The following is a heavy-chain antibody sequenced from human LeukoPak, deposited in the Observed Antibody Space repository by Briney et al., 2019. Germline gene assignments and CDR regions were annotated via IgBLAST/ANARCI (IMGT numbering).Heavy chain of an antibody. CDR2: IYYSGNT. V-gene: IGHV4-59*01. CDR3: ARGSGRHYDSSLYYFDY. Sequence: SETLSLTCTVSGGFINSYYWSWIRQPPGKGLEWIGYIYYSGNTNYNPSLKSRVTISVDTSKNQFSLKLSSVTAADTAMYYCARGSGRHYDSSLYYFDYWGPGTLVTVSS. CDR1: GGFINSYY. J-gene: IGHJ4*02. D-gene: IGHD3-16*01.